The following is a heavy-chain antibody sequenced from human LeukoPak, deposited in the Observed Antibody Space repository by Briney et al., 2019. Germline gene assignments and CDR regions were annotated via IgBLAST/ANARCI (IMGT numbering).Heavy chain of an antibody. J-gene: IGHJ4*02. CDR2: ISSSSSYI. D-gene: IGHD3-10*01. V-gene: IGHV3-21*01. Sequence: GGSLRLSCAASGFTFSSYSMNWVRQAPGKGLEWVSSISSSSSYIYYADSVKGRFTISRDNAKNSLYLQMNSLRAEDTAVYYCARDRLEGGSYLVDYWGQGTLVTVSS. CDR1: GFTFSSYS. CDR3: ARDRLEGGSYLVDY.